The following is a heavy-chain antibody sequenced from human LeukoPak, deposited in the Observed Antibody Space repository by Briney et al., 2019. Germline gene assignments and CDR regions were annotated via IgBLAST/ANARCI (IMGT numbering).Heavy chain of an antibody. Sequence: GGSLILSCTASGLSVSGNYWHWVRQAPGKALEWVSIIYSDGKTLYTKSVKGRFTFSRDKSKNTFYLQMNSLRAEDTAVYFCTYGDYPLTYWGQGTLVTVSS. V-gene: IGHV3-66*01. CDR2: IYSDGKT. CDR1: GLSVSGNY. CDR3: TYGDYPLTY. J-gene: IGHJ4*02. D-gene: IGHD4-17*01.